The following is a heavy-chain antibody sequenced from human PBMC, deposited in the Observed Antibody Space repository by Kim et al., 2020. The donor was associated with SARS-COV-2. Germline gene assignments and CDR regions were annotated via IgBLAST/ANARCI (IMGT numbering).Heavy chain of an antibody. V-gene: IGHV3-9*01. CDR3: AKGVGTTGTTDY. Sequence: GYADSVRGRFTIARDNATNSLYLQMNSLRAEDTALYYCAKGVGTTGTTDYWGQGTLVTVSS. D-gene: IGHD1-1*01. J-gene: IGHJ4*02.